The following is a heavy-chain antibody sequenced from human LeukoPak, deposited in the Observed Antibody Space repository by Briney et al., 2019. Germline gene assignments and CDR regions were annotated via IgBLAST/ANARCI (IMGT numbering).Heavy chain of an antibody. J-gene: IGHJ4*02. CDR2: ISSSSSYI. CDR3: ARGPSSGWSHAYYFDY. D-gene: IGHD6-19*01. Sequence: GGSLRLSCVASGFTFSSYSMNWVRQAPGKGLEWVSSISSSSSYIYYADSVKGRFTISRDNAKNSLYLQMNSLRAEDTAVYYCARGPSSGWSHAYYFDYWGQGSLVTVSS. CDR1: GFTFSSYS. V-gene: IGHV3-21*01.